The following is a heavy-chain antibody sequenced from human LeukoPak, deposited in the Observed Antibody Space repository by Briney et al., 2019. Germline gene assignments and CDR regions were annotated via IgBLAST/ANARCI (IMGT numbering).Heavy chain of an antibody. V-gene: IGHV3-30*03. J-gene: IGHJ4*02. CDR1: GFTFSSYG. D-gene: IGHD6-13*01. CDR2: ISYDGSNK. Sequence: GGSLRLSCAASGFTFSSYGMHWVRQAPGKGLEWVAVISYDGSNKYYADSVKGRFTISRDNSKNTLYLQMNSLGAEDTAVYYCAADLASSSWGQGTLVTVSS. CDR3: AADLASSS.